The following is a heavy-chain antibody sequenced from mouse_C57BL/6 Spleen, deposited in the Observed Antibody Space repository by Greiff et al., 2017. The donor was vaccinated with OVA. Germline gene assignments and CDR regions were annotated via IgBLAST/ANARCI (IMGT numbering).Heavy chain of an antibody. CDR3: ARSYYGYDEGYFGV. J-gene: IGHJ1*03. Sequence: QVQLQQPGAELVMPGASVKLSCKASGYTFTSYWMHWVKQRPGQGLEWIGEIDPSDSYTNYNQKFKGKSTLTVDKSSSTAYMQLSSLTSEDSAVYYCARSYYGYDEGYFGVWGTGTTVTVSS. CDR2: IDPSDSYT. D-gene: IGHD2-9*01. V-gene: IGHV1-69*01. CDR1: GYTFTSYW.